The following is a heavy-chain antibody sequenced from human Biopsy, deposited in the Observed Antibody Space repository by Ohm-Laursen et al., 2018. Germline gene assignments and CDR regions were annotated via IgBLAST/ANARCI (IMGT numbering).Heavy chain of an antibody. J-gene: IGHJ4*02. CDR3: ARDLLEWSLPS. CDR1: GYTFTGYY. CDR2: INPDNGGT. D-gene: IGHD3-3*01. Sequence: SSVKVSCKASGYTFTGYYLHWVRQAPGQGLEWMGWINPDNGGTIHAQKFQGRVTVTRDTSISTAYLELSSLRSDDTAIYYCARDLLEWSLPSWGQGTLVTVSS. V-gene: IGHV1-2*02.